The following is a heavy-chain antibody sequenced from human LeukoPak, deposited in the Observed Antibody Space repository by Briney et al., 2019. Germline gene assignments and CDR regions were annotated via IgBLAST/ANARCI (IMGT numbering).Heavy chain of an antibody. D-gene: IGHD4-17*01. CDR2: ITNDGSST. CDR3: AREGDYGDYFDY. Sequence: GGSLRLSCAASGFTFSSYWMHWVRQAPGKGLVWVSRITNDGSSTSHADSVKGRFTISRDNAKNTLYLQMNSLRAEDTAVYYCAREGDYGDYFDYWGQGTLVTVSS. J-gene: IGHJ4*02. V-gene: IGHV3-74*01. CDR1: GFTFSSYW.